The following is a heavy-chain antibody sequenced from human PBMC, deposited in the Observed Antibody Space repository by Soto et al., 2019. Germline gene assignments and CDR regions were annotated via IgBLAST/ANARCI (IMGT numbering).Heavy chain of an antibody. Sequence: ASVKVSCKASGYTFTSYDINWVLQATGQGLEWMGWMNPNSGNTGYAQKFQGRVTMTRNTSISTAYMELSSLRSEDTAVYYCALCGPDYDYVWGSYRSGWFDPWGQGTLVTVSS. D-gene: IGHD3-16*02. J-gene: IGHJ5*02. CDR3: ALCGPDYDYVWGSYRSGWFDP. CDR2: MNPNSGNT. V-gene: IGHV1-8*01. CDR1: GYTFTSYD.